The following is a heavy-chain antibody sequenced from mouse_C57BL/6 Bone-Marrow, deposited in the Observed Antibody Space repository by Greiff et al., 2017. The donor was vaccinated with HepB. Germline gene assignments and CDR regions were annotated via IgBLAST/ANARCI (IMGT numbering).Heavy chain of an antibody. D-gene: IGHD4-1*01. CDR1: GYTFTSYW. CDR2: INPSSGYT. CDR3: ARERTGSPYAMGY. Sequence: VQLQQSGAELAKPGASVKLSCKASGYTFTSYWMHWVKQRPGQGLEWIGYINPSSGYTKYNQKFKDKATLTADKSSSTAYMQLSSLTYEDSAVYYCARERTGSPYAMGYWGQGTSVTVSS. V-gene: IGHV1-7*01. J-gene: IGHJ4*01.